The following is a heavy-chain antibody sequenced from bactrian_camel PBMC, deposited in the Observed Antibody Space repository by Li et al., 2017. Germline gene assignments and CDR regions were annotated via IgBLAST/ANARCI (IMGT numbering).Heavy chain of an antibody. V-gene: IGHV3S31*01. J-gene: IGHJ6*01. CDR2: MYTGFGGGNI. CDR3: AATYGRRCRAGGDFGY. CDR1: GSLPSNYC. Sequence: VQLVESGGGSVQAGGSLRLSCLASGSLPSNYCMGWFRQPPGKEREGVAAMYTGFGGGNIYYDDSVKGRFTISQDNSKNSLFLQMNGLKPEDTAMYYCAATYGRRCRAGGDFGYWGQGTQVTVS. D-gene: IGHD6*01.